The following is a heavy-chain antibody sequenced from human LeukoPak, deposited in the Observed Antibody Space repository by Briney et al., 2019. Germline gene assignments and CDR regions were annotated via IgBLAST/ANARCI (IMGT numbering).Heavy chain of an antibody. CDR2: ISGSGGST. CDR3: ARENGSGKDY. D-gene: IGHD3-10*01. CDR1: GFTFSTYA. J-gene: IGHJ4*02. V-gene: IGHV3-23*01. Sequence: GESLRLSCAASGFTFSTYAMSWVRQAPGKGLEWVSGISGSGGSTYYADSVKGRFTISRDNAKNSLYLQMNSLRAEDTAVYYCARENGSGKDYWGQGTLVTVSS.